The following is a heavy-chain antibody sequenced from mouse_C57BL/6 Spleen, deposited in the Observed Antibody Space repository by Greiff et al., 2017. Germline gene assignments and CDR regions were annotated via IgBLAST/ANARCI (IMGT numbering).Heavy chain of an antibody. J-gene: IGHJ4*01. V-gene: IGHV1-69*01. D-gene: IGHD1-1*01. Sequence: QVQLQQPGAELVMPGASVKLSCKASGYTFTSYWMHWVKQRPGQGLEWIGEIDPSDSYTNYNQKFKGKSTLTVDKSSSTAYMQLSSLTSEDSAVYYCARGSSYPYYAMDYWGQGTSVTVSS. CDR1: GYTFTSYW. CDR3: ARGSSYPYYAMDY. CDR2: IDPSDSYT.